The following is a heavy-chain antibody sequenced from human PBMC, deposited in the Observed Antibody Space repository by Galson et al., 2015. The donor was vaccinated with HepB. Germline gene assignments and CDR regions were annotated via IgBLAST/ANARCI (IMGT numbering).Heavy chain of an antibody. Sequence: SLRLSCAASGFTFSSYGMHWVRQAPGKGLEWVAIISYDGNNKYYADSVKGRFTISRDNSKNTLYLQMNSLRAEDRAVYYCAKEVGILQFLEWSIDYWGQGTLVTVSS. CDR1: GFTFSSYG. CDR3: AKEVGILQFLEWSIDY. CDR2: ISYDGNNK. V-gene: IGHV3-30*18. J-gene: IGHJ4*02. D-gene: IGHD3-3*01.